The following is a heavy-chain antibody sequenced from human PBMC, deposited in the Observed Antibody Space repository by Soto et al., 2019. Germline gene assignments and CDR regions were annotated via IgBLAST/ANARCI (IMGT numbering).Heavy chain of an antibody. CDR3: AGSLTTAASLDY. Sequence: VQLVESGGGLIQPGGSLRLSCAASGFTVSNNHMTWVRQAAGKGLELVSFVHGGGSTSYADSLKGRFTISRDNSKNTLYLQMDSLRAEDTAIYYCAGSLTTAASLDYWGRGTLVTVSS. J-gene: IGHJ4*02. CDR2: VHGGGST. V-gene: IGHV3-53*01. D-gene: IGHD3-9*01. CDR1: GFTVSNNH.